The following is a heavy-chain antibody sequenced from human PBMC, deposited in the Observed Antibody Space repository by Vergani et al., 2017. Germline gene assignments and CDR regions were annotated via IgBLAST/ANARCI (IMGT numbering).Heavy chain of an antibody. J-gene: IGHJ6*02. Sequence: VQLVESGGGLVQPGGSLRLSCAASGFTFSSYEMNWVRQAPGKGLEWVAVISYDGSNKYYADSVKGRFTISRDNSKNTLYLQMNSLRAEDTAVYYCAKRGYCSGGSCSYYYGMDVWGQGTTVTVSS. CDR1: GFTFSSYE. CDR3: AKRGYCSGGSCSYYYGMDV. CDR2: ISYDGSNK. V-gene: IGHV3-30*18. D-gene: IGHD2-15*01.